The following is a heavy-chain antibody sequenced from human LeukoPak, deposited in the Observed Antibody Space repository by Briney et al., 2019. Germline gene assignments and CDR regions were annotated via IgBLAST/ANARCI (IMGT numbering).Heavy chain of an antibody. D-gene: IGHD6-13*01. V-gene: IGHV4-39*07. Sequence: SETLSLTCTVSGGSISSSSYYWGWIRQPPGQGLEWIGSIYYTESTNYNPSLKSRITISMDTSKKQFSLKLTSVTAADTAVYFRVRGSGGQQRLDYWGQGTLVTVSS. CDR3: VRGSGGQQRLDY. CDR1: GGSISSSSYY. J-gene: IGHJ4*02. CDR2: IYYTEST.